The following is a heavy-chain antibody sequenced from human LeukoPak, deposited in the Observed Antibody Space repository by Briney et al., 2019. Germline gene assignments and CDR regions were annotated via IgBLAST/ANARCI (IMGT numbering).Heavy chain of an antibody. V-gene: IGHV1-2*02. CDR3: ARELVGATTLFDY. CDR2: INPNSGGT. D-gene: IGHD1-26*01. J-gene: IGHJ4*02. CDR1: GYTFTGYY. Sequence: ASVKVSCKASGYTFTGYYMHWVRQAPGQGLEWMGWINPNSGGTNYAQKFQGRVTMTRDTSISTAYMELSRLRSDDTAVYYCARELVGATTLFDYWGQGTLVTVSS.